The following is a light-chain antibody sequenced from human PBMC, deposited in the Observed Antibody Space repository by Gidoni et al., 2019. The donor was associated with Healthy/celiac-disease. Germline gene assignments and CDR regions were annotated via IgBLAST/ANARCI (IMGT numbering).Light chain of an antibody. CDR2: DAS. V-gene: IGKV3-11*01. CDR1: QRVSSY. J-gene: IGKJ4*01. Sequence: EIVLTQSPATLSLSPGERATLSCRASQRVSSYLAWYQQKPGPAPRLLIYDASNRATVIPARFSGSGSGTDFTLTISSLEPEDFAVYYCQQRSNWPRLTFGGGTKVEIK. CDR3: QQRSNWPRLT.